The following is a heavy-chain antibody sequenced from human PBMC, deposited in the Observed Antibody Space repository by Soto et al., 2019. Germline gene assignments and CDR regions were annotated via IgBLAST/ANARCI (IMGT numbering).Heavy chain of an antibody. CDR1: GFTFEDHG. CDR2: ISGSGANT. CDR3: AKDRYCSSTSCYAGFDY. V-gene: IGHV3-23*01. J-gene: IGHJ4*02. Sequence: GGSLRLSCAASGFTFEDHGLSWVRQAPGKGLEWVSVISGSGANTYYADSVKGRFTISRDSSKNTLYLQMNSLRAEDTALYFCAKDRYCSSTSCYAGFDYWGQGTLVTVSS. D-gene: IGHD2-2*01.